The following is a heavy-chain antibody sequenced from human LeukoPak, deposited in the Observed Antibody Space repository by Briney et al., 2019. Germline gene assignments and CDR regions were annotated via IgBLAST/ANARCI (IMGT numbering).Heavy chain of an antibody. CDR2: MNPNSGNT. CDR1: GYTFTSYD. D-gene: IGHD4-23*01. CDR3: ARGNYGGNPYYYYYGMDV. V-gene: IGHV1-8*01. Sequence: ASVKVSCKASGYTFTSYDINWVRQATGQGLEWMGWMNPNSGNTGYAQKFQGRVTMTRNTSISTAYMELSSLRSEDTAVYYCARGNYGGNPYYYYYGMDVWGQGTTVTVSS. J-gene: IGHJ6*02.